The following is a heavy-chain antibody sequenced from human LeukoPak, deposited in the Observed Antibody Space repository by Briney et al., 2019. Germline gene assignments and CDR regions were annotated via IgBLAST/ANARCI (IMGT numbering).Heavy chain of an antibody. CDR2: IYYSGST. CDR3: ARSHVSYYYYGMDV. CDR1: GGSISSSSYY. Sequence: PSETLSLTCTVSGGSISSSSYYWGWIRQPPGKGLEWIGSIYYSGSTYYNPSLKSRVTISADTSKNQFSLKLSSVTAADTAVYYCARSHVSYYYYGMDVWGQGTTVTVSS. J-gene: IGHJ6*02. V-gene: IGHV4-39*01.